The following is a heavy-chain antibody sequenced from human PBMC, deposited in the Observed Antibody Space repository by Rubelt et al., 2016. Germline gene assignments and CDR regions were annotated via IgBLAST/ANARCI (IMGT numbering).Heavy chain of an antibody. V-gene: IGHV4-39*07. CDR3: ARDLGVGCFGY. Sequence: GPGLVKPTETLSLTCNVSGGSISNSSYYWGWIRQPPGKGLEWIGSMYYSGSTYYNPSLRSRVTISVDTSKNQFSLKLNSVTAADTAVYYCARDLGVGCFGYWGQGTLVTVSS. D-gene: IGHD3-16*01. J-gene: IGHJ4*02. CDR2: MYYSGST. CDR1: GGSISNSSYY.